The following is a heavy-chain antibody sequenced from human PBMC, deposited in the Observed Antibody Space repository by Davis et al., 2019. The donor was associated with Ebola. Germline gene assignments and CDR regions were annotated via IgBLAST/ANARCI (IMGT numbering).Heavy chain of an antibody. J-gene: IGHJ3*02. D-gene: IGHD5-18*01. Sequence: PGGSLRLSCAGSGFTFSGHSMHWVRQAPGKGLVWVSRISGDGSSTYYADSVKGRFTISRDNAKNSLYLEMNSLRAEDTALYYCGKALGYSYVSGAFDIWGQGTMVTVAS. CDR3: GKALGYSYVSGAFDI. CDR2: ISGDGSST. CDR1: GFTFSGHS. V-gene: IGHV3-74*01.